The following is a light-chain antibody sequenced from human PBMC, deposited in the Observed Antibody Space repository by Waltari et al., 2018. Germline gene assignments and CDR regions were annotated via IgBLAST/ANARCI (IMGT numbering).Light chain of an antibody. CDR1: QYVGSY. J-gene: IGKJ2*01. CDR3: QQRSNWPPYT. Sequence: EIVLTQSPATLSLSPGERATLSCRASQYVGSYLAWYQQTLGQAPRLLIYDASNRATGIPARFSGSGSGTEFTLTSSSVEPEDFAVYYCQQRSNWPPYTYGQGTILEI. CDR2: DAS. V-gene: IGKV3-11*01.